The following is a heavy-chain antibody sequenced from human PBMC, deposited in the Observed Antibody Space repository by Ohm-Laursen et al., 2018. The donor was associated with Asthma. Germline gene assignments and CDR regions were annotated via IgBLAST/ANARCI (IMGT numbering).Heavy chain of an antibody. CDR2: ISTARPFI. V-gene: IGHV3-21*01. Sequence: SLRLSFASSGCTHSRYSIHWVRQIPGKSMEWVASISTARPFIYYADSVRGRVNTSRDNARNSVYLQMNSLRAEDTALYYCARIGPEWELPGREYSLHHWGEGTLVTVSS. D-gene: IGHD1-26*01. CDR1: GCTHSRYS. J-gene: IGHJ1*01. CDR3: ARIGPEWELPGREYSLHH.